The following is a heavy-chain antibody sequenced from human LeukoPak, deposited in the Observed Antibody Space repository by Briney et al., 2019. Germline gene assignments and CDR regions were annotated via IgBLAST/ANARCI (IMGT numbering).Heavy chain of an antibody. CDR3: VAGRWGSLDEFDY. Sequence: PGGSLRLSCAASGLTFEDYTMHWVRQAPGKGLEWISLISWDGADTYYADSVKGRFTISRDNTKNSLYLQMNRLRTEDIALYYCVAGRWGSLDEFDYWGQGTLVIVSS. J-gene: IGHJ4*02. CDR1: GLTFEDYT. D-gene: IGHD3-16*01. V-gene: IGHV3-43*01. CDR2: ISWDGADT.